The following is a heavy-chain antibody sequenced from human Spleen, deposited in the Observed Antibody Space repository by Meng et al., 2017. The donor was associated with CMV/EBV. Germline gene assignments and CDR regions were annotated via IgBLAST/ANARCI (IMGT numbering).Heavy chain of an antibody. CDR3: ARENDYFDH. V-gene: IGHV1-2*02. CDR1: GYPFTDYF. J-gene: IGHJ4*02. CDR2: IGANSGGT. Sequence: ASVKVSCKASGYPFTDYFMHWVRQAPGQGLEWMGWIGANSGGTNYAQKFQGRVTMTRDTSISTAYMELSSLRSDDTAVYYCARENDYFDHWGQGTLVTVSS.